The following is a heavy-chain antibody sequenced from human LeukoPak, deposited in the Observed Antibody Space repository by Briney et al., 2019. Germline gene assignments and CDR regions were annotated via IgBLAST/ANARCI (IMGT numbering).Heavy chain of an antibody. V-gene: IGHV3-74*01. CDR2: INPDGSSR. CDR3: ARDPYYYDSSGYLGFDY. D-gene: IGHD3-22*01. CDR1: GFTFSRSW. J-gene: IGHJ4*02. Sequence: GGSLRLSCAASGFTFSRSWMHWVRQAPGKGLVWVSRINPDGSSRSYADSVKGRFSISRDNANNTLYLQMNSLRAEDTAVYYCARDPYYYDSSGYLGFDYWGQRTLVTVSS.